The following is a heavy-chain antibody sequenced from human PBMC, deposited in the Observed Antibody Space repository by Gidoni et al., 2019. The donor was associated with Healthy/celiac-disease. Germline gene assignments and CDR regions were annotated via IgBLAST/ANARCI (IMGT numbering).Heavy chain of an antibody. CDR3: AKGRYSSSWIDY. D-gene: IGHD6-13*01. CDR1: GFTFSSHG. J-gene: IGHJ4*02. CDR2: ISYDGSNK. Sequence: QVQLLESAGGVVQPGWSLRLTCAGSGFTFSSHGMHWVRQAPGKGLELVAVISYDGSNKYYADAVKGRFTISRDNSKNTLYLQMNSLRAEDTDVYYCAKGRYSSSWIDYWGQGTLVTVSS. V-gene: IGHV3-30*18.